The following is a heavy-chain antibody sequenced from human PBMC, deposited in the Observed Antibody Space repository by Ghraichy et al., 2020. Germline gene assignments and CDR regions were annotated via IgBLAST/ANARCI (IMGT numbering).Heavy chain of an antibody. CDR2: ITSSSRTI. Sequence: GGSLRLSCVGSGFTFSSYSMNWVRQSPGKGLEWVSYITSSSRTIFYADSVKDRFTISRDNAQNSLYLQMSSLRDEDTAIYYCARGSRVVRFYYYDGMDVWGQGTTVTVSS. J-gene: IGHJ6*02. V-gene: IGHV3-48*02. CDR3: ARGSRVVRFYYYDGMDV. CDR1: GFTFSSYS. D-gene: IGHD4-23*01.